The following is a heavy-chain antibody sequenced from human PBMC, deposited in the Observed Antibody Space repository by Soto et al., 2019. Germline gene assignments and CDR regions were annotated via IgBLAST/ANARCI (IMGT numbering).Heavy chain of an antibody. D-gene: IGHD5-12*01. J-gene: IGHJ5*01. CDR3: ASHWLQSWFDF. CDR2: IYYSGST. Sequence: SETLSLTCTVSGGSISSSSYYWGWIRQPPGKGLEWIGSIYYSGSTYYNPSLKSRVTISVDTSKNQFSLKLSSVTAADTAVEDGASHWLQSWFDFWGQGTLVPVSS. CDR1: GGSISSSSYY. V-gene: IGHV4-39*01.